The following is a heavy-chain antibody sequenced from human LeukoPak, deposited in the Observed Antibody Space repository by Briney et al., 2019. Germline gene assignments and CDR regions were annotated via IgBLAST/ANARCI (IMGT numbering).Heavy chain of an antibody. V-gene: IGHV3-7*01. D-gene: IGHD3-22*01. Sequence: GGSLRLSCAASGFTFSTYWTSWVRQAPGKGLEWVANIKQDGSDKYYVDSVKGRFTISRDNAKNSLYLQMNSLRAEGTAVYYCAREGDSSGYYDDYWGQGTLVTVSS. CDR3: AREGDSSGYYDDY. CDR2: IKQDGSDK. J-gene: IGHJ4*02. CDR1: GFTFSTYW.